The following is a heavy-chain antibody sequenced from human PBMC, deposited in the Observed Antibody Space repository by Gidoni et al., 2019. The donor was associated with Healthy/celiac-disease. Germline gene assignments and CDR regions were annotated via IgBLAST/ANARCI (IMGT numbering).Heavy chain of an antibody. V-gene: IGHV1-69*01. D-gene: IGHD5-12*01. J-gene: IGHJ2*01. Sequence: QVQLVQSGAEVKKPGSSVKVSCKASGGTFSSYAISWGRQAPGQGLEWMGGIIPIFGTANYAQKFQGRVTITADESTSTAYMELSSLRSEDTAVYYCARESLVEDGYNSANWYFDLWGRGTLVTVSS. CDR3: ARESLVEDGYNSANWYFDL. CDR1: GGTFSSYA. CDR2: IIPIFGTA.